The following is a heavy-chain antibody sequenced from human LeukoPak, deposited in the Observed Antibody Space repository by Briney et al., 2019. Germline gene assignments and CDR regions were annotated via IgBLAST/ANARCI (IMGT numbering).Heavy chain of an antibody. CDR3: ARAPNGYNWFDP. CDR1: GGTFSSYA. Sequence: ASVTVSCKASGGTFSSYAISWVRQAPGQGLEWMGGIIPIFGTANYAQKFQGRVTITADESTSTAYMELSSLRSEDTAVYYCARAPNGYNWFDPWGQGTLVTVSS. J-gene: IGHJ5*02. V-gene: IGHV1-69*13. CDR2: IIPIFGTA.